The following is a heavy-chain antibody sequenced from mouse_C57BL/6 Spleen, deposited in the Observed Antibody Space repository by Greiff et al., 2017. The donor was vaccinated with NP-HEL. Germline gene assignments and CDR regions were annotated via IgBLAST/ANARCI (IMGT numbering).Heavy chain of an antibody. CDR3: ARERRICRGCAY. J-gene: IGHJ3*01. CDR1: GYTFTSYT. CDR2: INPSSGYT. V-gene: IGHV1-4*01. D-gene: IGHD3-1*01. Sequence: VQLQESGAELARPGASVKMSCKASGYTFTSYTMHWVKQRPGQGLEWIGYINPSSGYTKYNQKFKGKATLTADKSSSTAYMQLSSLTSEDSAVYYCARERRICRGCAYWGQGTLVTVSA.